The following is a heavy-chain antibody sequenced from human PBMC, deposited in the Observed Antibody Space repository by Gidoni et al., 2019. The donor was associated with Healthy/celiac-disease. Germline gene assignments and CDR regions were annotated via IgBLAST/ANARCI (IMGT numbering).Heavy chain of an antibody. Sequence: EVQLLESGGGLVQPGGSLRLSCAASGFTFSSYAMSWVRQAPGKGLGGVSAISGSGGSTYYADSVKGRFTISRDNSENTLYLQMNSLRAEDTAVYYCANRPGYFDWTKPPLYGMDVWGQGTTVTVSS. CDR3: ANRPGYFDWTKPPLYGMDV. D-gene: IGHD3-9*01. V-gene: IGHV3-23*01. CDR2: ISGSGGST. CDR1: GFTFSSYA. J-gene: IGHJ6*02.